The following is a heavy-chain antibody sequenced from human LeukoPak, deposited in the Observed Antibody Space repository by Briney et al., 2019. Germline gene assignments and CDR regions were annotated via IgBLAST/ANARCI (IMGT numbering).Heavy chain of an antibody. CDR1: GYSISSGYY. CDR2: IYHSGST. J-gene: IGHJ2*01. Sequence: SETLSLTCTVSGYSISSGYYWGWIRQPPGKGLEWIGNIYHSGSTYYNPSLKSRVTISLDTSKNQFSLKLSSVTAADTAVYYCARDWDGDMDVWYFDLWGRGTLVTVSS. D-gene: IGHD4-17*01. V-gene: IGHV4-38-2*02. CDR3: ARDWDGDMDVWYFDL.